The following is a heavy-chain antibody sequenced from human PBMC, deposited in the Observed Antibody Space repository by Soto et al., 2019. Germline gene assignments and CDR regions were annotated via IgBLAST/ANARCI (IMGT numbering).Heavy chain of an antibody. Sequence: GGSLRLSCAASGFTFSDYYMSWIRQAPGKGLEWVSYISSSGSTIYYADSVKGRFTISRDNAKNSLYLQMNSLRAEDTAVYYCARDQWAYSGYDQRGGYFDYWGQGTLVTVSS. J-gene: IGHJ4*02. CDR2: ISSSGSTI. V-gene: IGHV3-11*01. CDR3: ARDQWAYSGYDQRGGYFDY. CDR1: GFTFSDYY. D-gene: IGHD5-12*01.